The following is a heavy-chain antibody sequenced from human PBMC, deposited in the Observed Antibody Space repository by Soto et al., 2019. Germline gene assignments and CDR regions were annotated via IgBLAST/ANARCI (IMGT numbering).Heavy chain of an antibody. V-gene: IGHV4-31*03. Sequence: PSETLSLTCTVSGGSISSGGYYWSWIRQHPGKGLEWIGYIYYSGSTYYNPSLKSRVTISVDTSKNQFSLKLSSVTAADTAVYYWARSFGVAAAGPFDCWGQGTLVTLSS. D-gene: IGHD6-13*01. CDR3: ARSFGVAAAGPFDC. CDR2: IYYSGST. CDR1: GGSISSGGYY. J-gene: IGHJ4*02.